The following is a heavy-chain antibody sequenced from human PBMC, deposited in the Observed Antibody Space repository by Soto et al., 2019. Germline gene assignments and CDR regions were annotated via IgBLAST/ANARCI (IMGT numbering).Heavy chain of an antibody. CDR3: AKDYYDFWSGYAEQYYYYGMDV. CDR1: GFTFSSYG. CDR2: ISYDGSNK. V-gene: IGHV3-30*18. Sequence: GGSLRLSCAASGFTFSSYGMHWVRQAPGKGLEWVAVISYDGSNKYYADSVKGRFTISRDNSKNTLYLQMNSLRAEDTAVYYCAKDYYDFWSGYAEQYYYYGMDVWGQGTTVTVSS. J-gene: IGHJ6*02. D-gene: IGHD3-3*01.